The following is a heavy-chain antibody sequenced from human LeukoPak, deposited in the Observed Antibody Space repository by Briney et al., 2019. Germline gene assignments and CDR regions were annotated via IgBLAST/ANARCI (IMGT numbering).Heavy chain of an antibody. D-gene: IGHD6-19*01. CDR1: GFTFSNAW. CDR3: TRSSGWYEVQGVY. Sequence: PGGSLRLSCAASGFTFSNAWMSWVRQAPGKGLEWVGRIKSKTDGGTTDYAAPVKGRFTISRDDSKNTLYLQMNSLKTEDTAVYYCTRSSGWYEVQGVYWGQGTLVTVSS. CDR2: IKSKTDGGTT. J-gene: IGHJ4*02. V-gene: IGHV3-15*01.